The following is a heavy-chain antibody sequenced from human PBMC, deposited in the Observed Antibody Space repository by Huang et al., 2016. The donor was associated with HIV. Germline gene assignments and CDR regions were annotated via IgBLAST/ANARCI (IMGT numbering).Heavy chain of an antibody. Sequence: VQLLESGGGLVQPGGSLRLSCAASGFTFSSYAMSWVRQASGKGRGWVYGIRGSGGSTYYADSVNSRFTTSRDNSKNTLYLQMNSLRAEDTAVYYCAKPPSISSKYFQHWGQGTLVTVSS. D-gene: IGHD3-3*02. CDR2: IRGSGGST. V-gene: IGHV3-23*01. CDR3: AKPPSISSKYFQH. CDR1: GFTFSSYA. J-gene: IGHJ1*01.